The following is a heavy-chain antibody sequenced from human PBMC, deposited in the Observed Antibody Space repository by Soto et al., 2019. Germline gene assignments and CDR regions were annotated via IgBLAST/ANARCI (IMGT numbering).Heavy chain of an antibody. CDR2: IYPGDSDT. CDR3: ARLTLVLPAAESNSFDP. CDR1: GYSFTSYW. D-gene: IGHD2-2*01. Sequence: PGESLKISCKGSGYSFTSYWIGWVRQMPGKGLEWMGIIYPGDSDTRYSPSFQGQVTISADKSINTAYLQWSSLKASDTAMYYCARLTLVLPAAESNSFDPWGQGTLVTVSS. V-gene: IGHV5-51*01. J-gene: IGHJ5*02.